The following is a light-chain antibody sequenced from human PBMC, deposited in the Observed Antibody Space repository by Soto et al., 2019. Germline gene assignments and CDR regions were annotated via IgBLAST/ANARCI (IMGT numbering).Light chain of an antibody. J-gene: IGKJ5*01. CDR1: QSVSSYY. Sequence: EIVLTQSPGTLSLSPGERATLSCRASQSVSSYYLAWYQQKPGQAPRLLIYGASSRATGIPDRFSGSGSGTDFTLTISRLEPEDFKVYYCQQHGASPPITFGQGTRLEIK. CDR3: QQHGASPPIT. CDR2: GAS. V-gene: IGKV3-20*01.